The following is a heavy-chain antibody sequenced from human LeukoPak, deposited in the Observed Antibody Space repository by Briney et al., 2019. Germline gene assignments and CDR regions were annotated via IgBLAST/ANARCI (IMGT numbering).Heavy chain of an antibody. CDR3: ARGLSWSGGRSWFVP. J-gene: IGHJ5*02. CDR1: GGSICNYI. CDR2: IYTCGST. V-gene: IGHV4-4*07. Sequence: PSETLSLTSTVSGGSICNYIWSWIPQRPGKGREWIRRIYTCGSTKYNPSVKSRVAMSVDTSMNHLSLKLSSVTAADTASYYCARGLSWSGGRSWFVPCGQGALGTVSS. D-gene: IGHD2-15*01.